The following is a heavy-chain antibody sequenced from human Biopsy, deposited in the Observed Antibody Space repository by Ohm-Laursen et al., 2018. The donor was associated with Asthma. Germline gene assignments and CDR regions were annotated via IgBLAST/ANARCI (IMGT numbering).Heavy chain of an antibody. CDR3: ARTFHFWSPYHAEHYQL. J-gene: IGHJ1*01. CDR1: GFTFNSYW. CDR2: IKRDGTEK. D-gene: IGHD3-3*02. Sequence: SLRLSCAASGFTFNSYWMSWVRQVPGKGLEWVANIKRDGTEKNHVDSLKGRFTISRDNAKNSLYLQMNSLRAEDTAVYYCARTFHFWSPYHAEHYQLWGQGTLVTVPS. V-gene: IGHV3-7*01.